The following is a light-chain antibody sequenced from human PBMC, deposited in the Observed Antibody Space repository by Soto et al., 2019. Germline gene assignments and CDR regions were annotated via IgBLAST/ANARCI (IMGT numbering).Light chain of an antibody. CDR3: QQRSNSTIT. J-gene: IGKJ5*01. CDR1: QTVRTN. V-gene: IGKV3-15*01. CDR2: GAS. Sequence: EIVMTQSPATLSVSPGESATLSCRASQTVRTNLAWYGQKPGQAPRLVIYGASTRETGIPARFSGRGAGTEFTLTISSLEPEDVAVDYCQQRSNSTITFGQGTRLEIK.